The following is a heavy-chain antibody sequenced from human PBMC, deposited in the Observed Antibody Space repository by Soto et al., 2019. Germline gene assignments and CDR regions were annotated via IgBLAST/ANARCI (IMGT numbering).Heavy chain of an antibody. D-gene: IGHD6-19*01. V-gene: IGHV1-18*01. J-gene: IGHJ4*02. Sequence: ASVKVSCKASGYTFTSYGISWVRQAPGQGLEWMGWISAYNGNTNYAQKLQGRVTMTTDTSTSTAYMELRSLRSDDTAVYYCARVMGGRSSGWFGTNFDYWGQGTLVTVSS. CDR1: GYTFTSYG. CDR2: ISAYNGNT. CDR3: ARVMGGRSSGWFGTNFDY.